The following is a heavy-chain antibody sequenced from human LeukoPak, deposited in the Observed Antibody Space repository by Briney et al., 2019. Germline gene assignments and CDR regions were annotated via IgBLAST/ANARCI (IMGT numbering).Heavy chain of an antibody. J-gene: IGHJ2*01. CDR3: ARLKDFTGKEYYFFDL. CDR2: MYRSGTA. Sequence: SETLSLTCAVSGDSISNSILWSWVRQPPGKGLEWIGEMYRSGTAHYNPSLKSRVTILIDNSKNQLSLELTSATAADTAVYFCARLKDFTGKEYYFFDLWGRGALVTVSS. V-gene: IGHV4-4*02. D-gene: IGHD3-10*01. CDR1: GDSISNSIL.